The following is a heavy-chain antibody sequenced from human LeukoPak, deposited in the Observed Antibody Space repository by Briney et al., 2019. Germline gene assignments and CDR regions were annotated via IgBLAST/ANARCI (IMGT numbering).Heavy chain of an antibody. CDR2: IGTAGDP. CDR3: AREGGGDRRGAFDI. CDR1: GFTFSSYD. J-gene: IGHJ3*02. V-gene: IGHV3-13*05. Sequence: KAGGSLRLSCAASGFTFSSYDMHWVRQPTGKGLEWVSAIGTAGDPYYPGSVKGRFTISRENAENSLYLQMNSLRAGDTAVYYCAREGGGDRRGAFDIWGQGTMVTVSS. D-gene: IGHD2-21*02.